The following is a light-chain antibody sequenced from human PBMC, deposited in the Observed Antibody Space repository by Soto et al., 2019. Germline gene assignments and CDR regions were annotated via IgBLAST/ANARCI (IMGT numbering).Light chain of an antibody. CDR2: GAS. Sequence: EIVMTQSPATLSVSPGERATLSCRASQSVSSNLAWYQHKPGQAPRLLIYGASTRSAGIPARLSGSGSGTEFTLSISSLQSEDVAVYYCQQYNNWPPLTFGGGTKVEIK. V-gene: IGKV3-15*01. CDR1: QSVSSN. J-gene: IGKJ4*01. CDR3: QQYNNWPPLT.